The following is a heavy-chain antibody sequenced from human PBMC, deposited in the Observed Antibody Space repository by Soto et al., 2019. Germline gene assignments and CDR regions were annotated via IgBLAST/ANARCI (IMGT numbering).Heavy chain of an antibody. Sequence: QVQLQESGPGLLKPSQTLSLTCLVSGGSINSGGYYWSWLRQYPGKGLEWIGYIFYSGSTSYNPSLKSRLNISLDTSQSQFSLELTSVAAADTAVYYCARDHRIGGAIDIWGRGTMVTVSS. J-gene: IGHJ3*02. CDR1: GGSINSGGYY. V-gene: IGHV4-31*03. D-gene: IGHD3-16*01. CDR2: IFYSGST. CDR3: ARDHRIGGAIDI.